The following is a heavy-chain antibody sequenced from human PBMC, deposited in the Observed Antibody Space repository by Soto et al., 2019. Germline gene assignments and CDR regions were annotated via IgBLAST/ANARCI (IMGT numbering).Heavy chain of an antibody. V-gene: IGHV3-23*01. CDR2: IGGSSGTT. D-gene: IGHD1-7*01. Sequence: GGSLRLSCEVSGLTCSNFAMSWVRQAPGKGLEWASAIGGSSGTTFYADSVKGRFTISKDYAKNMLYLQMNSLRAEDTAVYYCAKFKGFNWNYVFDYWGQGVPVTVSS. J-gene: IGHJ4*02. CDR1: GLTCSNFA. CDR3: AKFKGFNWNYVFDY.